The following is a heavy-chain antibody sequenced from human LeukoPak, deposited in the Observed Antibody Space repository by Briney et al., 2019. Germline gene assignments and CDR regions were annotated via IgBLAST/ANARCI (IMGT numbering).Heavy chain of an antibody. CDR3: AKGSIVVVPAGDLDY. CDR1: GFTFSSYG. CDR2: IRYDGSNK. J-gene: IGHJ4*02. D-gene: IGHD2-2*01. Sequence: GGSLRLSCAASGFTFSSYGMHWVRQAPGKGLEWVAFIRYDGSNKYYADSVKGRFTISRDNSKNTLYLQMNSLRAEDTAVYYCAKGSIVVVPAGDLDYWGQGTLVTVSS. V-gene: IGHV3-30*02.